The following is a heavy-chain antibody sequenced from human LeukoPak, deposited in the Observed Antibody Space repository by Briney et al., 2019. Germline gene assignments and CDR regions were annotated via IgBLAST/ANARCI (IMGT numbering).Heavy chain of an antibody. D-gene: IGHD2-8*02. CDR2: IYSSGGT. CDR3: ARDMSGPPLFYY. V-gene: IGHV3-53*01. CDR1: GFSVSTNY. Sequence: PGGSLRLSCAASGFSVSTNYMIWVRQAPGKGLEWVSVIYSSGGTYYADSVRGRFTISRDNSRNTVYLQMDSLRVEDTAIYHCARDMSGPPLFYYWGQGTLVTVSS. J-gene: IGHJ4*02.